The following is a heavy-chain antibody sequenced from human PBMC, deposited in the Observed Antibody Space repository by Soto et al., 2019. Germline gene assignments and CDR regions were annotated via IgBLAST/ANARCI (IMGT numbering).Heavy chain of an antibody. J-gene: IGHJ4*02. Sequence: QVQLVESGGGVVQPGRSLRLSCSASGFIYSSCAMHWVRQVPGKGLEWLAVVSHDGTLYPYADSVKGRFTISRDNSRKMLYLQMNSLRPDDTAVYYCVKDRSDTWSFDYWGQGTLVTASS. CDR3: VKDRSDTWSFDY. D-gene: IGHD2-8*02. V-gene: IGHV3-30*18. CDR2: VSHDGTLY. CDR1: GFIYSSCA.